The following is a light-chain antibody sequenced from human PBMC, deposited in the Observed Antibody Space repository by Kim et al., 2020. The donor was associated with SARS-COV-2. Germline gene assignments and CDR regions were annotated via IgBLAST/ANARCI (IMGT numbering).Light chain of an antibody. CDR1: SSNLENNF. Sequence: GQRVTFSFSDSSSNLENNFVDWYQQLPGTAPKLLFYRDNQRPSGVPDRFSVSKSVTSVSLAISGLRSEDEADYYCAAWDDRLSGPVFGGGTQLTVL. J-gene: IGLJ3*02. CDR3: AAWDDRLSGPV. V-gene: IGLV1-47*01. CDR2: RDN.